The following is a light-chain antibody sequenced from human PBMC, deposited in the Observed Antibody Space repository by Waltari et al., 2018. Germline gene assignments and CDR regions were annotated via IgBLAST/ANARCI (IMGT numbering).Light chain of an antibody. V-gene: IGKV1-5*01. CDR2: DAS. CDR3: QQYNRFSP. CDR1: EAINKW. Sequence: DTQLSQFPSTLAASVGDRVTITCRSREAINKWLAWYQQKPGKAPKVLIYDASTLQSRVPSRFSGSGSGTEFTLTIDSLQPDDFATYYCQQYNRFSPFGQGTNVEVK. J-gene: IGKJ1*01.